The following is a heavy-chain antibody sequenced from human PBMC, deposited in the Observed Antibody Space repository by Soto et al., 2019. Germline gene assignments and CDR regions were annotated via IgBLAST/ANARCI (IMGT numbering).Heavy chain of an antibody. J-gene: IGHJ5*02. CDR2: IYYSGST. CDR3: AGSMVPAASRYLNWFDP. CDR1: GGSISSYY. V-gene: IGHV4-59*08. D-gene: IGHD2-2*01. Sequence: SETLSLTCTVSGGSISSYYWSWIRQPPGKGLEWIGYIYYSGSTNYNPSLKSRVTISVETSKNQFSLKLSSVTAADTAVYYCAGSMVPAASRYLNWFDPWGQGTLVTVSS.